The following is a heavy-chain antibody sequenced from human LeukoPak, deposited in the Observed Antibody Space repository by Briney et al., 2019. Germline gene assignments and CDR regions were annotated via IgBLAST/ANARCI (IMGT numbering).Heavy chain of an antibody. CDR1: GFTFSSYW. Sequence: GGSLRLSCAASGFTFSSYWMSWVRQAPGKGLEWVANIKQDGSEKYYVDSVKGRFTISRDNAKNSLYLQMNSLRSEDTAVYYCATVSTNYIPTRDAFDIWGQGTMVTVSS. D-gene: IGHD2-2*01. CDR2: IKQDGSEK. J-gene: IGHJ3*02. V-gene: IGHV3-7*03. CDR3: ATVSTNYIPTRDAFDI.